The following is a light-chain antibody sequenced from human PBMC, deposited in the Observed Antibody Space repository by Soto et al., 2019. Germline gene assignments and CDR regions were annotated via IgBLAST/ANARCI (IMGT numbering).Light chain of an antibody. CDR2: EVS. CDR3: SSYAGSNFYV. J-gene: IGLJ1*01. V-gene: IGLV2-8*01. CDR1: SRDVGGYKY. Sequence: QSVPTQPPSASGSPGQSVTISCTGTSRDVGGYKYVSWYQQHPGKAPKLMIYEVSQRPSGVPDRFSGSKSGNTASLTVSGLQAEDEADYYCSSYAGSNFYVFGTGTKVTVL.